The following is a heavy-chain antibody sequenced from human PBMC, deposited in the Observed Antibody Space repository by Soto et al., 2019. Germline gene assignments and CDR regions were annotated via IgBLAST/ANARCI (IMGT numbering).Heavy chain of an antibody. V-gene: IGHV4-34*01. D-gene: IGHD3-22*01. CDR2: INHSGST. J-gene: IGHJ6*02. CDR1: GGSFSGYY. CDR3: ARGGPYFYDSRHFGYYYYGMDV. Sequence: SETLSLTCAVYGGSFSGYYWSWIRQPPGQGLEWIGEINHSGSTNYNPSLKSRVTISVDTSKNQFSLKLSSVTAADTAVYYWARGGPYFYDSRHFGYYYYGMDVWGQGTTGTVS.